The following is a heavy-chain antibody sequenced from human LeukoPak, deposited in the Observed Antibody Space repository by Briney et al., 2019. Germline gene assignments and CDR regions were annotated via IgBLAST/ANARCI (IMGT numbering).Heavy chain of an antibody. Sequence: SVKVSCKASGGTFISYAISWVRQAPGQGLEWMGGIIPIFGTANYAQKFQGRVTITADESTSTAYMELSSLRSEDTAVYYCATAYYYDSSGSNSNLDYWGQGTLVTVSS. D-gene: IGHD3-22*01. V-gene: IGHV1-69*01. CDR1: GGTFISYA. CDR2: IIPIFGTA. CDR3: ATAYYYDSSGSNSNLDY. J-gene: IGHJ4*02.